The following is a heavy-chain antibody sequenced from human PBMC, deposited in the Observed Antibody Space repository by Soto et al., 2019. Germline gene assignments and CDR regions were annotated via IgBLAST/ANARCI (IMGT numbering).Heavy chain of an antibody. CDR3: ASASRYCSSTSCYNFHYYGMDV. Sequence: XSVKVSCKAPGYTFTSYYMHWVRQAPGQGLEWVGWINPNSGGTNYAQKFQGRVTMTRDTSISTAYMELSRLRSDDTAVYYCASASRYCSSTSCYNFHYYGMDVWGQGTTVTVSS. V-gene: IGHV1-2*02. CDR2: INPNSGGT. J-gene: IGHJ6*02. CDR1: GYTFTSYY. D-gene: IGHD2-2*02.